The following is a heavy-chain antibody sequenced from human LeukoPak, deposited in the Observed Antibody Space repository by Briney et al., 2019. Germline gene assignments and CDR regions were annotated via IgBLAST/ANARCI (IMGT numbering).Heavy chain of an antibody. V-gene: IGHV3-33*01. Sequence: WGSLRLSCAASGFAFSSYGMHWVRQAPGKGLEWVAVIWYDGSNKYYADSVKGRFTISRDNSKNTLYLQMNSLRAEDTAVYYCARDESITMVRGVTGFDYWGQGTLVTVPS. J-gene: IGHJ4*02. CDR3: ARDESITMVRGVTGFDY. CDR2: IWYDGSNK. D-gene: IGHD3-10*01. CDR1: GFAFSSYG.